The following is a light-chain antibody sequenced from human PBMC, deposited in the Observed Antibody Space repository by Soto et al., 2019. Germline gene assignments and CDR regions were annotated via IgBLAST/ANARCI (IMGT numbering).Light chain of an antibody. Sequence: DIVMTQSPDSLAVSLGERATIHCKSSQTIFYTSTNKNYLAWYQQRPGQPPKLLIYWASDRESGVPNRFSGSGSGTDFTLTISGLQAEDVALYYCQQYYSTPLTFGPGTKVDIK. J-gene: IGKJ3*01. CDR3: QQYYSTPLT. CDR1: QTIFYTSTNKNY. V-gene: IGKV4-1*01. CDR2: WAS.